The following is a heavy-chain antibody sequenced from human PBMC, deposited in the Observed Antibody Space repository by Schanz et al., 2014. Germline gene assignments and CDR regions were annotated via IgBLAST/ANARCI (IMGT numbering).Heavy chain of an antibody. CDR3: VSQTGSPNY. J-gene: IGHJ4*02. CDR2: IKKDGSEK. D-gene: IGHD6-13*01. CDR1: GFTFSSYD. Sequence: VQLVESGGGVVQPGRSLRLSCVASGFTFSSYDVFWVRQAPGKGLEWVANIKKDGSEKYYVDSVEGRFTISRDNAKRSLFLQMNSLRVEDTAVYFCVSQTGSPNYWGQGTLVTVSS. V-gene: IGHV3-7*01.